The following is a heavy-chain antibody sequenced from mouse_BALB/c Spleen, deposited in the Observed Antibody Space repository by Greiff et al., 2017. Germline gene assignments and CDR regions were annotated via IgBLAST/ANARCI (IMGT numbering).Heavy chain of an antibody. CDR1: GYSITSDYA. V-gene: IGHV3-2*02. J-gene: IGHJ1*01. CDR2: ISYSGST. D-gene: IGHD1-1*01. Sequence: EVKLVESGPGLVKPSQSLSLTCTVTGYSITSDYAWNWIRQFPGNKLEWMGYISYSGSTSYNPSLKSRISITRDTSKNQFFLQLNSVTTEDTATYYCARSDYYYGSDFDVWGAGTTVTVSS. CDR3: ARSDYYYGSDFDV.